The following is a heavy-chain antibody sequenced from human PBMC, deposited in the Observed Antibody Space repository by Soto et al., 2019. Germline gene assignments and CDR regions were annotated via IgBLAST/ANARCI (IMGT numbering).Heavy chain of an antibody. CDR3: AKDFPSGSSRYDRFDP. Sequence: QVQLVESGGGVVQPGRSLRLSCAASGFTFSLYGIHWVRRAPGKGPEWLAVISHDGTTKYYADSVKGRFTVSRENSENTAFLQMNSLGGEDTAVYYCAKDFPSGSSRYDRFDPWGLGTLVTVS. J-gene: IGHJ5*02. D-gene: IGHD1-26*01. V-gene: IGHV3-30*18. CDR1: GFTFSLYG. CDR2: ISHDGTTK.